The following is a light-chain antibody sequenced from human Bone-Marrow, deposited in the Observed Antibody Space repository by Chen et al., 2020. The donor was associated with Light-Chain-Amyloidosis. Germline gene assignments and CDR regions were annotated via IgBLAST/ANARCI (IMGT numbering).Light chain of an antibody. Sequence: EIVLTQSPGTLSLSPGEGANLSCRASQTISSNYFTWYQQKFGQAPRLLIYGSSSRATGIPDRSTGSGSGTDFTLTINRLEPEDFAMYYCQQYGTSPLTFGGGTKVEI. V-gene: IGKV3-20*01. CDR3: QQYGTSPLT. J-gene: IGKJ4*01. CDR1: QTISSNY. CDR2: GSS.